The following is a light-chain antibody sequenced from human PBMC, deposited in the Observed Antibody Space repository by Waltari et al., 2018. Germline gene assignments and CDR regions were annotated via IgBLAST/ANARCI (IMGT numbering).Light chain of an antibody. V-gene: IGLV2-14*03. CDR3: SSFTRTNSWV. J-gene: IGLJ3*02. CDR1: SSDVGGYNY. Sequence: ALAQPASVSGSPGQSITISCTGTSSDVGGYNYVSWYQQHPGKAPRLMIYDVNNRPSGVSNRFSGSKSGNTASLTISGLQAEDEADYYCSSFTRTNSWVFGGGTKLTVL. CDR2: DVN.